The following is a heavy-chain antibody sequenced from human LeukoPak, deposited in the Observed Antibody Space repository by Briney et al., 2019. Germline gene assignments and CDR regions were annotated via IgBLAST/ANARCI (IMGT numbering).Heavy chain of an antibody. CDR1: GGSISTYY. J-gene: IGHJ4*02. CDR3: ARVNSGSYDFWSGYYSYYLEY. CDR2: IYYSGIS. V-gene: IGHV4-59*01. Sequence: SETLSLTCTVSGGSISTYYWSWIRQPPGKGLEWIGYIYYSGISNYNPSLKSRVTISVDTSKNQFSLRLSSVTAADTAVYYCARVNSGSYDFWSGYYSYYLEYWGQGTLVTVSS. D-gene: IGHD3-3*01.